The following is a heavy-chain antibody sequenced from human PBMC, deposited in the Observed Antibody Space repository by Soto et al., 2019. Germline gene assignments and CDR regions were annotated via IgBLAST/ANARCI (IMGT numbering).Heavy chain of an antibody. CDR1: RFTFSSYS. CDR3: ARDRGYNYGYAFDI. Sequence: EVQLVESGGGLVKPGGSLRLSCAASRFTFSSYSMNWVRQAPGKGLEWVSSISSSSIYMYYADSVKGRFTISRDNAKNSLYLQMNSLRAEDTAVYYCARDRGYNYGYAFDIWGQGTMVTVSS. J-gene: IGHJ3*02. V-gene: IGHV3-21*01. D-gene: IGHD5-18*01. CDR2: ISSSSIYM.